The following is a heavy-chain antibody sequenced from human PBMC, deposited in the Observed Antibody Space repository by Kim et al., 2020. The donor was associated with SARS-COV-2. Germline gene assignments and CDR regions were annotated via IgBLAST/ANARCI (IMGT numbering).Heavy chain of an antibody. J-gene: IGHJ3*02. Sequence: SETLSLTCTVSGGSISSYYWSWIRQPPGKGLEWIGYIYYSGSTNYNPSLKSRVTISVDTSKNQFSLKLSSVTAADTAVYYCARETLTGTKHYAFDIWGQGTMVTVSS. CDR3: ARETLTGTKHYAFDI. D-gene: IGHD1-7*01. V-gene: IGHV4-59*13. CDR2: IYYSGST. CDR1: GGSISSYY.